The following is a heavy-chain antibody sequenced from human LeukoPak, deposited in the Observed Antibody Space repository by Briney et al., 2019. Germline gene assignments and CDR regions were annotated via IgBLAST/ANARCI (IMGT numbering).Heavy chain of an antibody. CDR3: ARDRNYDFWSGYFYWFDP. CDR1: GGSISSYY. V-gene: IGHV4-59*12. Sequence: SETLSLTCTVSGGSISSYYWSWIRQPPGKGLEWIGYIYYSGSTNYNPSLKSRVTMSVDTSKNQFSLKLSSVTAADTAVYYCARDRNYDFWSGYFYWFDPWGQGTLVTVSS. D-gene: IGHD3-3*01. J-gene: IGHJ5*02. CDR2: IYYSGST.